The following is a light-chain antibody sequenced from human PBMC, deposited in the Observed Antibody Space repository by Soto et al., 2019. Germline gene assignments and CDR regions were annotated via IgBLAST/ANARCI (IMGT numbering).Light chain of an antibody. CDR2: GAS. CDR3: QQYNNCPRGMYT. V-gene: IGKV3-15*01. CDR1: QSVSSN. J-gene: IGKJ2*01. Sequence: EIVMTQSPATLSVSPGERATLSCRASQSVSSNLVWYQQKPGQAPRLLLFGASTRATGIPARFSGSGSGTEFTLTLSSLKSEDFAVYYCQQYNNCPRGMYTFGQGTKLEIK.